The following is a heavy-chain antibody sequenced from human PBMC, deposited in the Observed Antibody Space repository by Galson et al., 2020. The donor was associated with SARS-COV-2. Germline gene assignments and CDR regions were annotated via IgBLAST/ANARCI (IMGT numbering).Heavy chain of an antibody. CDR2: INPNSGGT. CDR1: GYTFTGYY. CDR3: ARDYHTGSYAYYYGMDV. Sequence: ASVKVSCKASGYTFTGYYMHWVRQAPGQGLEWMGWINPNSGGTNYAQKFQGWVTMTRDTSISPAYMELSRLRSDDTAVYYCARDYHTGSYAYYYGMDVWGQGTTVTVSS. V-gene: IGHV1-2*04. J-gene: IGHJ6*02. D-gene: IGHD3-16*01.